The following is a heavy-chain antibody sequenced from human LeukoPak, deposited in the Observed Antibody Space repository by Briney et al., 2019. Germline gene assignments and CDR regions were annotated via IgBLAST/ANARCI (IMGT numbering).Heavy chain of an antibody. CDR1: GYTFTSYY. Sequence: GASVKVSCKASGYTFTSYYMHWVRQAPGQGLEWMGIINPSGGSTSYAQKFQGRVTMTRDTSTSTVYMELSSLRSEDTAVYYCARAAIFGVVIMRDAFDIWGQGTMVTVSS. CDR2: INPSGGST. D-gene: IGHD3-3*01. CDR3: ARAAIFGVVIMRDAFDI. V-gene: IGHV1-46*01. J-gene: IGHJ3*02.